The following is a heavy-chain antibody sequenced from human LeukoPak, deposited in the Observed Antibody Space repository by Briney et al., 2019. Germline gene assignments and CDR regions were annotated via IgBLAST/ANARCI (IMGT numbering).Heavy chain of an antibody. CDR3: ARGLYGDYFGDYYFDS. V-gene: IGHV3-30-3*01. D-gene: IGHD4-17*01. Sequence: GGSLRLSCAASGFTFSSDSMHWVRQAPGKGLEWVAVISYDGTNKYYADSVKGRFTISRDNSKNTLSLQMNSLRAEDTAVYYCARGLYGDYFGDYYFDSRGQGTLVTVSS. J-gene: IGHJ4*02. CDR1: GFTFSSDS. CDR2: ISYDGTNK.